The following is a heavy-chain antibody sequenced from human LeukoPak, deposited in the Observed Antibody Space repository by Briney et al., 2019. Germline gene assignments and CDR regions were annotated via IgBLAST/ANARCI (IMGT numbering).Heavy chain of an antibody. J-gene: IGHJ4*02. Sequence: GGSLRLSCAASGFTFSSYAMSWVRQAPGKGLEWVSAISGSGGSTYYADSVKGRFTISRDNSKNTLYLQMNSLRAEDTAVYYCARAEYYYDSSGYPYFDYWGQGTLATVSS. V-gene: IGHV3-23*01. CDR3: ARAEYYYDSSGYPYFDY. CDR1: GFTFSSYA. CDR2: ISGSGGST. D-gene: IGHD3-22*01.